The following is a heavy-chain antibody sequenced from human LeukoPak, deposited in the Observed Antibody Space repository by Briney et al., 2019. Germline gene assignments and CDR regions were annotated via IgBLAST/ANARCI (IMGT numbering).Heavy chain of an antibody. D-gene: IGHD6-13*01. CDR2: IHFSGST. CDR3: ARVSSSWPHYYFDY. V-gene: IGHV4-39*07. Sequence: SETLSLTCTISGGSISGSSYYWAWLRQPPGKGPEWIGNIHFSGSTYYNPSLQSRVTMPVDTSRNQFSLKANSVTAADTAVYYCARVSSSWPHYYFDYWGQGTRVTASS. J-gene: IGHJ4*02. CDR1: GGSISGSSYY.